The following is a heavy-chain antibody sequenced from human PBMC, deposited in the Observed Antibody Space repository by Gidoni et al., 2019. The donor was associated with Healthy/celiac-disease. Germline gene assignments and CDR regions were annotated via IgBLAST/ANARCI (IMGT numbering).Heavy chain of an antibody. Sequence: EVQLLESGGGLVQPGGYLRLSCAASGFTFSRYAMSWVRQAPGKGLEWVSAISGSGGSTYYADSVKGRFTISRDNSKNTLYLQMNSLRAEDTAVYYCAKVRGGYCSGGSCLDAFDIWGQGTMVTVSS. CDR3: AKVRGGYCSGGSCLDAFDI. J-gene: IGHJ3*02. V-gene: IGHV3-23*01. CDR2: ISGSGGST. D-gene: IGHD2-15*01. CDR1: GFTFSRYA.